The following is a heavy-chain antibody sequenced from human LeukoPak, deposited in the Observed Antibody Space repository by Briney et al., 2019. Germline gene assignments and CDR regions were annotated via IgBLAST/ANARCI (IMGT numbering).Heavy chain of an antibody. CDR1: GYTFTGYY. Sequence: GASVKVSCKASGYTFTGYYMHWVRQAPGQGLEWMGWINPNSGGTNYAQKFQGRVTMTRDTSISTAYMELSSLRSEDTAVYYCARLHSSGWFWDYWGQGTLVTVSS. CDR3: ARLHSSGWFWDY. J-gene: IGHJ4*02. CDR2: INPNSGGT. D-gene: IGHD6-19*01. V-gene: IGHV1-2*02.